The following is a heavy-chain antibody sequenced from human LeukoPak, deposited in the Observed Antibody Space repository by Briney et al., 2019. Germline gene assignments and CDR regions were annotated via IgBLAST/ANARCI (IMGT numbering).Heavy chain of an antibody. Sequence: GGSLRLSCAASGFTFSSYGMHWVRQAPGKGLEWVAFIRYDGSNKYYADSVKGRFTISRDNSKNTLYLQMNSLRAEDTAVYYCAKPGEVPATRGNYFDYWGQGTLVTVSS. D-gene: IGHD2-2*01. V-gene: IGHV3-30*02. CDR3: AKPGEVPATRGNYFDY. CDR1: GFTFSSYG. J-gene: IGHJ4*02. CDR2: IRYDGSNK.